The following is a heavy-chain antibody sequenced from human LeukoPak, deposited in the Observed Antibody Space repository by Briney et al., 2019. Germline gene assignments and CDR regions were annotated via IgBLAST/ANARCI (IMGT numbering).Heavy chain of an antibody. CDR2: IYYSGST. CDR3: ARGVGDYVWGSYRYPFDY. CDR1: GGSISSYY. D-gene: IGHD3-16*02. V-gene: IGHV4-59*01. J-gene: IGHJ4*02. Sequence: PSETLSLTCTVSGGSISSYYWSWIRQPPGKGLEWIGYIYYSGSTNYNPSLKSRVTISVDTSKNQFSLKLSSVTAADTAVYYCARGVGDYVWGSYRYPFDYWGQGTLVTVSS.